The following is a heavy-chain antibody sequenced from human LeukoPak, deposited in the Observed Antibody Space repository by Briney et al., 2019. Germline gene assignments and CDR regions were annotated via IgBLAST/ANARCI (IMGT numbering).Heavy chain of an antibody. V-gene: IGHV3-33*08. CDR2: IWYDGSNK. CDR1: GFTLSNQD. D-gene: IGHD6-6*01. CDR3: ARDSEEYSSSFDP. Sequence: GGSLRLSCAASGFTLSNQDMHWVRQAPGKGLEWVAVIWYDGSNKYYADSVKGRFTISRDNSKNTLYLQMNSLRAEDTAVYYCARDSEEYSSSFDPWGQGTLVTVSS. J-gene: IGHJ5*02.